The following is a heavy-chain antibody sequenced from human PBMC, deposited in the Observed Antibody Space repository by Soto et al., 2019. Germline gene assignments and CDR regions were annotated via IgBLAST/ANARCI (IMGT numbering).Heavy chain of an antibody. V-gene: IGHV3-74*01. J-gene: IGHJ4*02. CDR3: ARFSMSSVVAATYVDY. D-gene: IGHD2-15*01. CDR1: GSSFSTYW. CDR2: INSDGSRT. Sequence: VQLVESGGGLVQPGGSLRLSCAASGSSFSTYWMHWVRQAPGKGLVWVSRINSDGSRTNYADSVKGRFTSSRDNARNTLYLQMNSLRAEDTAMYYCARFSMSSVVAATYVDYWGQGTLLTVSS.